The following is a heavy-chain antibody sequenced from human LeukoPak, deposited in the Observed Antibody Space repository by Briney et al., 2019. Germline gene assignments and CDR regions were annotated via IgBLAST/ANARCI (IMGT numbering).Heavy chain of an antibody. Sequence: GGSPRLSCAASGFTFSDYYMSWIRQAPGKGLEWVSYISSSGSTIYYADSVKGRFTISRDNAKNSLYLQMNSLRAEDTAVYYCARDHDWSGYYQYYFDYWGQGTLVTVSS. CDR3: ARDHDWSGYYQYYFDY. J-gene: IGHJ4*02. V-gene: IGHV3-11*01. CDR1: GFTFSDYY. CDR2: ISSSGSTI. D-gene: IGHD3-3*01.